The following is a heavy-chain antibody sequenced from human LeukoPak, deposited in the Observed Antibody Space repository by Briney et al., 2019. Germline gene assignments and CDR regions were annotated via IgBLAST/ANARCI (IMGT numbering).Heavy chain of an antibody. J-gene: IGHJ5*02. CDR1: GGSVSSGTFH. Sequence: SQTRSLTCTVSGGSVSSGTFHWSWIRQHPGKGLEWIGYIYYSGSTYYNPSLKSRVTISADTSKNQFSLKLDSVTAADTAVYYCATAESNWFDPWGQGTLVTVSS. V-gene: IGHV4-31*03. CDR3: ATAESNWFDP. CDR2: IYYSGST.